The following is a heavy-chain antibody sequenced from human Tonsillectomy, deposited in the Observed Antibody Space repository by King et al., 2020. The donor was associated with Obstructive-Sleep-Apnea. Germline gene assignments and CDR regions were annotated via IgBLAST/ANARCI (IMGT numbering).Heavy chain of an antibody. V-gene: IGHV4-39*07. CDR1: GGSISSNSY. Sequence: QLQESGPGLVKPSETLSLTCTVSGGSISSNSYWGWIRQPPGKGLEWIGHIYYSGSTYYNPSLKSRVTISVDTSTDQFSLELNSVTAADTAVYYCARADRDIAMGLFDYWGQGTLVTVSS. J-gene: IGHJ4*02. CDR3: ARADRDIAMGLFDY. D-gene: IGHD5-18*01. CDR2: IYYSGST.